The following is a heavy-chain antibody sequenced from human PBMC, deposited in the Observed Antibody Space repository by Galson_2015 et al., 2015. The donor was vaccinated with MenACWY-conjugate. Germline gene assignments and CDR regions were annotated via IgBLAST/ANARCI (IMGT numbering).Heavy chain of an antibody. CDR2: INSDGSST. J-gene: IGHJ5*02. CDR3: AQYCSSTSCYAGKGA. V-gene: IGHV3-74*01. CDR1: GFTFSSYW. Sequence: SLRLSCAASGFTFSSYWMHWVRQAPGKGLVGVSRINSDGSSTSYADSVKGRFTISRDNAKNTLYLQMNSLRAEDTAVYYCAQYCSSTSCYAGKGAWGQGTLVTVSS. D-gene: IGHD2-2*01.